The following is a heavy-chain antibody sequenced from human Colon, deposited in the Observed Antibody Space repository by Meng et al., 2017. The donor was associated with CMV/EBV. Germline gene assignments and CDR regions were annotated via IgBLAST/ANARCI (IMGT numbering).Heavy chain of an antibody. CDR2: ISSGGSYI. CDR1: GFSFITYS. CDR3: ARAPLSGYFYDF. V-gene: IGHV3-21*01. D-gene: IGHD3-22*01. J-gene: IGHJ4*02. Sequence: GESLKISCTASGFSFITYSMNWVRQAPGKGLEWISSISSGGSYIFYADSAKGRFTISRDDAKNSLYLQMNSLRVDDTAVYCCARAPLSGYFYDFWGQGTLVTVSS.